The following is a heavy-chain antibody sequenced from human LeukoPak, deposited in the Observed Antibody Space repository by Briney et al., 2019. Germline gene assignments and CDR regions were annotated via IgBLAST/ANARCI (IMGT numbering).Heavy chain of an antibody. CDR3: ARTNSYSNYRAYYYYYYMDV. CDR1: GFTFSSYW. D-gene: IGHD4-11*01. Sequence: GGSLRLSCAASGFTFSSYWMSWVRQAPGKGLEWVANIKQDGSEKYYVDSVKGRFTISRDNAKNSLYLQMNSLRAEDTAVYYCARTNSYSNYRAYYYYYYMDVWGKGTTVTVSS. V-gene: IGHV3-7*01. CDR2: IKQDGSEK. J-gene: IGHJ6*03.